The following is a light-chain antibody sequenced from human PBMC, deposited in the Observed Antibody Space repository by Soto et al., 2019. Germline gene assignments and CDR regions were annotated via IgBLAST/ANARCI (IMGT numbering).Light chain of an antibody. CDR3: QQANSSPWT. Sequence: DIQMTQSPSSVSAPVGDRVTITCRASQGVGSWLAWYQQKPGKAPKLLIFAASSLQSGVPSRFSGSGSGTDFTLTISSLQPEDVASYYCQQANSSPWTFGQGTKVEIK. V-gene: IGKV1-12*01. CDR2: AAS. J-gene: IGKJ1*01. CDR1: QGVGSW.